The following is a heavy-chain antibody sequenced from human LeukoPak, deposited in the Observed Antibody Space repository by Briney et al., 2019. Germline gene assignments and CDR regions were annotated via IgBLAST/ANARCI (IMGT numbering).Heavy chain of an antibody. J-gene: IGHJ6*02. CDR3: ARGTPSSSGWLYYGMDV. V-gene: IGHV3-30-3*01. CDR1: GFTFSDYY. Sequence: GGSPRLPCAVSGFTFSDYYMSCIRQAPGKGLEWVAVISYDGSNKYYADSVKGRFTISRENSKNTLYLQMNSLRAEDTAVYYCARGTPSSSGWLYYGMDVWGQGTMVTVSS. D-gene: IGHD6-19*01. CDR2: ISYDGSNK.